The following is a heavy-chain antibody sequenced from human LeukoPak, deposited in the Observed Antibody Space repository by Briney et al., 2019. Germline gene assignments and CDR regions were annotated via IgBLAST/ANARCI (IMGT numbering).Heavy chain of an antibody. D-gene: IGHD3-22*01. CDR1: GYTFTGYY. J-gene: IGHJ3*02. Sequence: ASVKVSCTASGYTFTGYYIHWVRQAPGQGLEWMGWTNPTSGGTNYAQKFQGRVTMTRDTSTTTVYMELRRLRPDDTAVYFCARDLDPSDTSGYYIPDAFDIWGQGTMVTVSS. V-gene: IGHV1-2*02. CDR2: TNPTSGGT. CDR3: ARDLDPSDTSGYYIPDAFDI.